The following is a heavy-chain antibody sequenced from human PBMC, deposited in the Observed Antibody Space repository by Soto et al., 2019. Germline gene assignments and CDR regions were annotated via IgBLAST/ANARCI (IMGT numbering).Heavy chain of an antibody. CDR3: AAVPVLRFLKWLPAYFDY. J-gene: IGHJ4*02. V-gene: IGHV1-58*01. D-gene: IGHD3-3*01. CDR1: GFMFTSSA. Sequence: VASVKVSCTTSGFMFTSSAVQWVRQARGQRLEWIGWLVVGSGNTHYAQHFQERVTLTRDMSTGTAYMELSSLRSEDTAVYYCAAVPVLRFLKWLPAYFDYWGQGTLVTVSS. CDR2: LVVGSGNT.